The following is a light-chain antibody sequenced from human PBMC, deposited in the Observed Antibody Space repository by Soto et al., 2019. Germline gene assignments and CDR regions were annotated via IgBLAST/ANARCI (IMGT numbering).Light chain of an antibody. CDR2: DAS. CDR1: QSVSNY. Sequence: EIVLTQSPATLSLSPGERATLSCRASQSVSNYLAWFQQKPGQAPRLLIYDASNRYTGIPARFSGSGSGTDFTLTISSLEPAEFAVYYCHQRSSWPLLTFGGGTKVEI. CDR3: HQRSSWPLLT. V-gene: IGKV3-11*01. J-gene: IGKJ4*01.